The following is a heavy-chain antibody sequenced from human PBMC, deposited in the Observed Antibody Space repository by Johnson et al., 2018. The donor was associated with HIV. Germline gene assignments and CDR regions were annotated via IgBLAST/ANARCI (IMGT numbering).Heavy chain of an antibody. V-gene: IGHV3-30-3*01. CDR1: GFTFSSYA. CDR3: ARSGAASIAARGDAFDI. CDR2: ISSDGSNE. J-gene: IGHJ3*02. D-gene: IGHD6-6*01. Sequence: QVQLVESGGGVVQPGRSLRLSCAASGFTFSSYAMHWVRQAPGQVLEWVAVISSDGSNEYYADSVKGRFTLPRDNSQNTLYLQMNSLRAEDTAVYYCARSGAASIAARGDAFDIWGQGTMVTVSS.